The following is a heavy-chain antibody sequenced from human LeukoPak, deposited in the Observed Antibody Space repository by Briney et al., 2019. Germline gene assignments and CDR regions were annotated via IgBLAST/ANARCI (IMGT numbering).Heavy chain of an antibody. Sequence: PSETLSLTCTVSGDSISGSSFHWGWIRQPPGKGLEWIGSMYYSGSSYFNPSLKSRVTISVDTSKNQFSLKLSSVTAADTAVYYCARDPPLPTYGDYDLDAFDIWGQGTMVTVSS. CDR1: GDSISGSSFH. CDR2: MYYSGSS. V-gene: IGHV4-39*07. J-gene: IGHJ3*02. D-gene: IGHD4-17*01. CDR3: ARDPPLPTYGDYDLDAFDI.